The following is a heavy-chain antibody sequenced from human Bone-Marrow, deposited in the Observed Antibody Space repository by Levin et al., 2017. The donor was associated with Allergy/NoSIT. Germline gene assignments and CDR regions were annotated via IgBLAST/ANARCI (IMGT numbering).Heavy chain of an antibody. D-gene: IGHD6-13*01. CDR1: GFSLTTRGEA. V-gene: IGHV2-5*02. CDR3: AHRRAVVSATGRGRTAAVYFFDY. Sequence: SGPTLVKPTQTLTLTCTFSGFSLTTRGEAVGWIRQPPGEALEWLALIYWDDDKRYSPSLKTRLTITKDTSKNRVVLTMTKMDPVDTATYYCAHRRAVVSATGRGRTAAVYFFDYWGQGTLVPVSS. J-gene: IGHJ4*02. CDR2: IYWDDDK.